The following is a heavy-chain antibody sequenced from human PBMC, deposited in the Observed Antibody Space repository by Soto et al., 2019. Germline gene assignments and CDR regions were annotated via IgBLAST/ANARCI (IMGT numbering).Heavy chain of an antibody. J-gene: IGHJ4*02. CDR2: IYGDDNK. CDR1: GFSLSTNRVG. V-gene: IGHV2-5*02. D-gene: IGHD2-15*01. Sequence: QITLKESGPTLVKPTQTLTLTCTFSGFSLSTNRVGVGWIRQPPGKALEWLTLIYGDDNKHYSPSLKTRLTITKDTSKNQVVLTPTNMDPVDTATYYCAHSPAYGSGPGCAYFDYWGLGTLVTVSS. CDR3: AHSPAYGSGPGCAYFDY.